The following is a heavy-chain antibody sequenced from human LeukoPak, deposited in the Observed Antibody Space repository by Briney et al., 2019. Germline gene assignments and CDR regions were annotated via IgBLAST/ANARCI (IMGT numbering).Heavy chain of an antibody. CDR1: GFTFSSHS. V-gene: IGHV3-48*01. CDR3: ARGAYYYED. D-gene: IGHD3-22*01. CDR2: IGSSSTI. Sequence: GGSLRLSCAASGFTFSSHSMNWVRQAPGKGLEWVSYIGSSSTIYYADSVKGRFTISRDNAKNSLYLRMNSLRAEDTAVYYCARGAYYYEDWGQGTLVTVSS. J-gene: IGHJ4*02.